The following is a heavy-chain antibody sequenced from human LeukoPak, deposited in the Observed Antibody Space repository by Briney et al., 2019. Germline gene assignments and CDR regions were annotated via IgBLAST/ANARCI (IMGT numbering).Heavy chain of an antibody. CDR2: ISWYSGSI. CDR3: AKASSRSFSSGYYGNAFDI. V-gene: IGHV3-9*02. CDR1: SGSTSSYY. J-gene: IGHJ3*02. Sequence: LSLTCTVSSGSTSSYYWSWIRQPPGKGLEWVSGISWYSGSIGYADSVKGRFTISRDNAKNSLYLQMNSLRPEDMALYYCAKASSRSFSSGYYGNAFDIWGQGTMVTVSS. D-gene: IGHD6-19*01.